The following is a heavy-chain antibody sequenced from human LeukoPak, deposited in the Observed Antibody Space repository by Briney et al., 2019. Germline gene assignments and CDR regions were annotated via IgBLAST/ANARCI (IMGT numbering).Heavy chain of an antibody. Sequence: SETLSLTCTVSGGSISNYYWSWIRQPPGKGLEWIGYIYYSGSTNYNPSLKSRVTISVDTSKNQFSLKLSSVTAADTAVYYCARGEGYTNSWCPYFDYWGQGTLVTVSS. CDR2: IYYSGST. CDR1: GGSISNYY. D-gene: IGHD6-13*01. CDR3: ARGEGYTNSWCPYFDY. V-gene: IGHV4-59*01. J-gene: IGHJ4*02.